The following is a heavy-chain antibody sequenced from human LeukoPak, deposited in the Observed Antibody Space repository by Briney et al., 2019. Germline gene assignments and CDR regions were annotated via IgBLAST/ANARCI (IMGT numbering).Heavy chain of an antibody. D-gene: IGHD2-21*02. CDR1: GFTFSSHA. CDR2: IAYDGSYK. J-gene: IGHJ3*02. Sequence: GGSLRLSCAASGFTFSSHAMHWVRQAPGKGLEWVALIAYDGSYKFHADSVKGRFTISRDNSKNTLYLQMNSLRAEDTAVYYCARVGYIVVVTATWAAFDIWGQGTMVTVSS. CDR3: ARVGYIVVVTATWAAFDI. V-gene: IGHV3-30*04.